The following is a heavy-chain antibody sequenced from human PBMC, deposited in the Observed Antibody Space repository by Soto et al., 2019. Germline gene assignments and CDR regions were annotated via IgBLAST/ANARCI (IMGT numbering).Heavy chain of an antibody. CDR2: IGATGGTT. CDR1: GFTFSNCA. CDR3: AKGPALSPEPMFDF. J-gene: IGHJ4*02. D-gene: IGHD1-26*01. V-gene: IGHV3-23*01. Sequence: PGGSLRLSCAASGFTFSNCAMSWVRQAPGKGLEWVSAIGATGGTTYYADSVRGRLTISRDNSKNTVFLQMNNLRDEDTAVYFCAKGPALSPEPMFDFCVQGTLVTVSS.